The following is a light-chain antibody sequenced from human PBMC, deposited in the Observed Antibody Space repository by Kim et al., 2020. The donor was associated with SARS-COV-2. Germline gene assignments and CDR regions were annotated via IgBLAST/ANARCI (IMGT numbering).Light chain of an antibody. CDR2: DVS. J-gene: IGLJ3*02. V-gene: IGLV2-14*04. CDR1: SSDVGGYDY. Sequence: PGQSVTISCTGTSSDVGGYDYVSWYQQHPRKAPKLLIYDVSKRPSEVSNRLSGSKSANTASLTISGLQAEDEADYYCTAYTTTTWVFGGGTQLTVL. CDR3: TAYTTTTWV.